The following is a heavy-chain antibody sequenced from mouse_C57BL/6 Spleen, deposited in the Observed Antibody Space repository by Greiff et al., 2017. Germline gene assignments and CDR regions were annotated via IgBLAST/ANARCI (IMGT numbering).Heavy chain of an antibody. J-gene: IGHJ1*03. V-gene: IGHV1-18*01. D-gene: IGHD2-3*01. Sequence: VQLKQSGPELVKPGASVKIPCKASGYTFTDYNMDWVKQSHGKSLEWIGDINPNNGGTIYNQKFKGKATLTVDKSSSTAYMELRSLTSEDTAVYYCARYEGDGRNFDVWGTGTTVTVSS. CDR1: GYTFTDYN. CDR2: INPNNGGT. CDR3: ARYEGDGRNFDV.